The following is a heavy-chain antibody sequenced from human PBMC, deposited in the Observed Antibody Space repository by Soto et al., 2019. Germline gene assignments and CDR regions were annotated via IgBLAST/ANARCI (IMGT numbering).Heavy chain of an antibody. J-gene: IGHJ6*02. CDR3: AKDGYYNGFEV. CDR1: LFTFDDYG. Sequence: PVWSLRLSCTSSLFTFDDYGMSLVLQAPVKGLEWVSGINWNGGSTGYGDSVKGRFTISRDNAKNSLYLQMNSLRAEDTAVYHCAKDGYYNGFEVWGQGTTVTVS. V-gene: IGHV3-20*01. CDR2: INWNGGST.